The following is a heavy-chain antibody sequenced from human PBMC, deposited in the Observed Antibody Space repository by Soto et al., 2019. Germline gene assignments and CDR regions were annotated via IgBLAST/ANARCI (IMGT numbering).Heavy chain of an antibody. Sequence: GGSLRLSCAASGFTFSSYAMHWVRQAPGKGLEWVAVISYDGSNKYYADSVKGRFTISRDNSKNTLYLQMNSMRAEDTAVYYCAPRMGYXGQGTLVTVSS. CDR3: APRMGY. J-gene: IGHJ4*02. CDR2: ISYDGSNK. V-gene: IGHV3-30-3*01. D-gene: IGHD2-15*01. CDR1: GFTFSSYA.